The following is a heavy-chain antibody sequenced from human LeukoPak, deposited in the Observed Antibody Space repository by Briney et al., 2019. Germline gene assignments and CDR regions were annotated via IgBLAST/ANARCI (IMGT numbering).Heavy chain of an antibody. D-gene: IGHD3-22*01. V-gene: IGHV3-15*01. CDR1: GFTFINAW. J-gene: IGHJ3*02. Sequence: PGGSLRLSCAASGFTFINAWMSWVRQAPGKGLEWVGRIKSKTDGGTTDYAAPVKGRFTISRDDSKNTLYLQMNSLKTEDTAVYYCTTDWYYDSSGYGRDAFDIWGQGTMVTVSS. CDR2: IKSKTDGGTT. CDR3: TTDWYYDSSGYGRDAFDI.